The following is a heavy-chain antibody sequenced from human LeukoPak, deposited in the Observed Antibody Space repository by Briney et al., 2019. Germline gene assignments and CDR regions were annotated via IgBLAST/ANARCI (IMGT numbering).Heavy chain of an antibody. CDR1: GLNFTTYW. CDR2: TNSDGSVT. V-gene: IGHV3-74*01. CDR3: ARGSYSGSYYFDY. Sequence: GGSLRLSCAASGLNFTTYWMHCVRQAPGKGLVWVSRTNSDGSVTSYADSVKGRFTISRDNAKNTLYLQMNSLRAEDTAVYYCARGSYSGSYYFDYWGRGTLVTVSS. J-gene: IGHJ4*02. D-gene: IGHD1-26*01.